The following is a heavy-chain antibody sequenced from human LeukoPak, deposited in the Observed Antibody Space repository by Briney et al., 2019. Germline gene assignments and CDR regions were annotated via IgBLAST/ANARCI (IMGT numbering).Heavy chain of an antibody. J-gene: IGHJ2*01. CDR3: ARGLVAAAIFRSYWYFDL. CDR1: GGSISSYY. V-gene: IGHV4-59*12. Sequence: SETLSLTCTVSGGSISSYYWSWIRQPPGKGLEWIGYIYYSGSTNYNPSLKSRVTISVDTSKNQFSLKLSSVTAADTAVYYCARGLVAAAIFRSYWYFDLWGRGTLVTVSS. CDR2: IYYSGST. D-gene: IGHD6-13*01.